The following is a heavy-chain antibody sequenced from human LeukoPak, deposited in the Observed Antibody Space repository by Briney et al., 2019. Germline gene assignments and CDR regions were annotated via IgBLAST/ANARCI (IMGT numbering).Heavy chain of an antibody. CDR1: GYTFTSYD. CDR3: ARDLRKIAGGLNP. J-gene: IGHJ5*02. Sequence: ASVKVSCKASGYTFTSYDFNWVRQATGQGPEWMGWMNPNSGNTGYAQKFQGRVTMTRDTSISTAYMELNSLRAEDTAVYYCARDLRKIAGGLNPWGQGTLVTVSS. V-gene: IGHV1-8*01. D-gene: IGHD3-16*01. CDR2: MNPNSGNT.